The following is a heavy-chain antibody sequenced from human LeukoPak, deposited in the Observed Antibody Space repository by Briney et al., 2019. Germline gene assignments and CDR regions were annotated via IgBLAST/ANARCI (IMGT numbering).Heavy chain of an antibody. J-gene: IGHJ4*02. CDR3: AKGGKWDVTPFDY. Sequence: PGGSLRLSCVASGLTFSGFALFWVRQAPGKGLEWVSVMSYDGNTKNYADSVKGRFTISRDNSKNTLYLQMNSLRAEDTAVYYCAKGGKWDVTPFDYWGQGTLVTVSS. D-gene: IGHD1-26*01. CDR2: MSYDGNTK. CDR1: GLTFSGFA. V-gene: IGHV3-30-3*01.